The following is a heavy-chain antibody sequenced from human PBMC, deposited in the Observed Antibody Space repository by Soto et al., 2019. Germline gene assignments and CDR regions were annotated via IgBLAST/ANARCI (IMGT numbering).Heavy chain of an antibody. CDR3: ARRDSGSYFDY. J-gene: IGHJ4*02. CDR1: GGSISSSSYY. D-gene: IGHD1-26*01. CDR2: IYYSGST. Sequence: QLQLQESGPGLVKPSETLSLTCTVSGGSISSSSYYWGWIRQPPGKGLEWIGTIYYSGSTYHNPSLKGRVTISVDTSKNQFSLKVSSVTAADTAVYYCARRDSGSYFDYWGQGILVTVSS. V-gene: IGHV4-39*01.